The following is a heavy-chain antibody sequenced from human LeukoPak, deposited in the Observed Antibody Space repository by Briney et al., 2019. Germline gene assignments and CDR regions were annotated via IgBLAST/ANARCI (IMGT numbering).Heavy chain of an antibody. D-gene: IGHD1-26*01. J-gene: IGHJ4*02. V-gene: IGHV3-48*03. Sequence: GGSLRLSCAASGFTSSDYEMNWVRQAPGKGLEWVSFITASGTTMYYSDSVKGRFTISRDNAKNSLYLQMNSLRVEDTAVYYCARDTYSASYFGFDYWGQGILVTVSS. CDR3: ARDTYSASYFGFDY. CDR1: GFTSSDYE. CDR2: ITASGTTM.